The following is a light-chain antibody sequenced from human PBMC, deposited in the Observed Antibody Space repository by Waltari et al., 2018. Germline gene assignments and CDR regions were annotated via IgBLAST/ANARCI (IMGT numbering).Light chain of an antibody. J-gene: IGKJ1*01. CDR2: AAS. CDR3: QQYNSYPWT. Sequence: DIQMTQSPSSLSASVGDRITINCRASQAISNYVAWFQQKPGKAPKSLIYAASSLQSGVPSKFRGSGSGTDFTLTSSSLQPEDFATYDCQQYNSYPWTFGQGTKVEIK. V-gene: IGKV1-16*02. CDR1: QAISNY.